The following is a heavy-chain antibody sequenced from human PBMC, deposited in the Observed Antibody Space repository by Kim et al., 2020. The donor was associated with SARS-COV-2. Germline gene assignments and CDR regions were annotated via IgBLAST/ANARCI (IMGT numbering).Heavy chain of an antibody. J-gene: IGHJ3*02. CDR1: GGSISSYY. CDR3: ARFGRRVDSSGYDDAFDI. CDR2: IYYSGST. Sequence: SETLSLTCTVSGGSISSYYWSWIRQPPGKGLEWIGYIYYSGSTNYNPSLKSRVTISVDTSKNQFSLKLSSVTAADTAVYYCARFGRRVDSSGYDDAFDI. D-gene: IGHD3-22*01. V-gene: IGHV4-59*13.